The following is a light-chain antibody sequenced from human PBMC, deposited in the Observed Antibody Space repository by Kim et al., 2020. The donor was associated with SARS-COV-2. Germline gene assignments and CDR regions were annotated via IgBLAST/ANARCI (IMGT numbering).Light chain of an antibody. V-gene: IGLV3-1*01. Sequence: SVSPRQTASITCAGDSLRKGYAFWHHQRPGQSPVLVSYEDKKRPSGIPERFSGSSSGNTATLTSSGTQATDEADYYCQEWDSSNAVFGGGTQLTVL. CDR1: SLRKGY. CDR3: QEWDSSNAV. CDR2: EDK. J-gene: IGLJ2*01.